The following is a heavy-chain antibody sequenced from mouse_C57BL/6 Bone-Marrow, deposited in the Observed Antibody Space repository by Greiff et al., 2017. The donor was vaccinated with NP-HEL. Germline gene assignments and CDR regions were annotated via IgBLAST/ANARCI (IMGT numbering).Heavy chain of an antibody. V-gene: IGHV1-52*01. CDR2: IDPSDSET. J-gene: IGHJ4*01. Sequence: QVQLQQPGAELVRPGSSVKLSCKASGYTFTSYWMHWVKQRPIQGLEWIGNIDPSDSETHYNPQFKDKATLTVDKSSSTAYMQLSSLTSEDSAVYYCASRISYAMDYWGQGTSVTVSS. CDR3: ASRISYAMDY. CDR1: GYTFTSYW.